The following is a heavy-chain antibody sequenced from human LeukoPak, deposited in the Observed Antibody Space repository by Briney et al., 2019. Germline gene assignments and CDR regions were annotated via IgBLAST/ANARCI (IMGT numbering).Heavy chain of an antibody. D-gene: IGHD3-9*01. Sequence: GGSLRLSCAASGFTFSSYSMNWVRQAPGKGLEWVSSISGSSSYIYYADSVKGRFTISRDNAKNSLYLQMNSLRAEDTAVYYCARGRIYDILTGYYFDYWGQGTLVTVSS. J-gene: IGHJ4*02. CDR3: ARGRIYDILTGYYFDY. CDR2: ISGSSSYI. V-gene: IGHV3-21*01. CDR1: GFTFSSYS.